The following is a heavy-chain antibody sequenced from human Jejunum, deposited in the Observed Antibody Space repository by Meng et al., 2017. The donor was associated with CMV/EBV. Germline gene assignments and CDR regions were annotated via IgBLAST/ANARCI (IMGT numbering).Heavy chain of an antibody. J-gene: IGHJ3*02. CDR1: GYSFPDYY. CDR3: VRAVGGFDAFDI. V-gene: IGHV1-2*02. D-gene: IGHD1-26*01. Sequence: ASGYSFPDYYVHWVRQAPGQGFEWMGWINTNSGSTNHVQKIQGRVTMTRDTSIDTVFMELSGLKSDDTAVYYCVRAVGGFDAFDIWGQGTVVTVSS. CDR2: INTNSGST.